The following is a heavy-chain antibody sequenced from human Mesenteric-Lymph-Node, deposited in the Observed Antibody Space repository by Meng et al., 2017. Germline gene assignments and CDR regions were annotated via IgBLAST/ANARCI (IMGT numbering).Heavy chain of an antibody. CDR3: ARANSRGYSYAAGY. D-gene: IGHD5-18*01. CDR1: GFTFTNYA. Sequence: GESLKISCAASGFTFTNYAMSWVRQVPGKGLEWVSGISSGGVDTYYADSVKGRFTISRDNAKNSLYLQMNSLRAEDTAVYFCARANSRGYSYAAGYWGQGTLVTVSS. J-gene: IGHJ4*02. V-gene: IGHV3-23*01. CDR2: ISSGGVDT.